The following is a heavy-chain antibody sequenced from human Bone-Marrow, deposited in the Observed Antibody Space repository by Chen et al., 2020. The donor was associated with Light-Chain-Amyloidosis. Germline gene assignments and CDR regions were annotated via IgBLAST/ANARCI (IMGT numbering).Heavy chain of an antibody. CDR3: ARGGSEFANYDILTGYYVGGYYYYYMDV. V-gene: IGHV3-49*04. J-gene: IGHJ6*03. Sequence: EVQLVESGGGLVQPGRSLRLSCTASGFTFGDYAMSWVRQAPGKGLEWVGFIRSKAYGGTTEYAASGKGRFTISRDDSKSIAYLQMNSLKTEDTAVYYCARGGSEFANYDILTGYYVGGYYYYYMDVWGKGTTVTVSS. D-gene: IGHD3-9*01. CDR2: IRSKAYGGTT. CDR1: GFTFGDYA.